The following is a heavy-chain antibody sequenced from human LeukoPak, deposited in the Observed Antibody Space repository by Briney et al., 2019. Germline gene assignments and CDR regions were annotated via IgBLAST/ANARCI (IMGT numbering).Heavy chain of an antibody. D-gene: IGHD1-26*01. V-gene: IGHV4-59*08. CDR1: GGSISTYY. CDR2: INYSGST. Sequence: SETLSLTCTVSGGSISTYYWSWIRQPPGKGLEWIGYINYSGSTKYNPSLKSRVTISVDTSKNQFSLKLSSVTAAVTAVYYCARHGSQGGATHFDYWGQGTLVTVSS. CDR3: ARHGSQGGATHFDY. J-gene: IGHJ4*02.